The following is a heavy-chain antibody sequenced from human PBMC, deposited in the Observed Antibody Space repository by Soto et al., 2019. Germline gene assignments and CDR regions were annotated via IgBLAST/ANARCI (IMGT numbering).Heavy chain of an antibody. Sequence: QVQLQESGPGVVKPSETLSLTCTISGGSISGYYWTWIRQSPGKGLEYIGYSYSGNTNYNPSLNSRVTISVDTSKNLFSLKLSSVTAADTSVYYCGRISSRGDYAYWGQGTLVTVSS. CDR1: GGSISGYY. CDR2: SYSGNT. J-gene: IGHJ4*02. D-gene: IGHD3-16*01. V-gene: IGHV4-59*08. CDR3: GRISSRGDYAY.